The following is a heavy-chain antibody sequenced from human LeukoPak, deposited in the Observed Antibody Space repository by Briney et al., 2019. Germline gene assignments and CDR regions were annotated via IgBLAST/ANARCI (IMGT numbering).Heavy chain of an antibody. CDR1: GGSISSSSYY. CDR2: IYYSGST. CDR3: ARSNTYYYGSGSYYNAGLFDY. D-gene: IGHD3-10*01. J-gene: IGHJ4*02. Sequence: KPSETLSLTCTVSGGSISSSSYYWGWIRQPPGKGLEWIGSIYYSGSTYYNPSLESRVTISVDTSKNQFSLKLSSVTAADTAVYYCARSNTYYYGSGSYYNAGLFDYWGQGTLVTVSS. V-gene: IGHV4-39*01.